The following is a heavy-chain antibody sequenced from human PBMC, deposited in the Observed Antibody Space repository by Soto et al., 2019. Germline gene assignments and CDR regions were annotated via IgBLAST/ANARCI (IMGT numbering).Heavy chain of an antibody. CDR3: ARAARSYDSDTYYASPFEF. Sequence: SETLSLTCTVSGDSISSYDWSWIRQTPGKGLEWIGYVYYGGTTRYNPSLKSRVTISLDTSKNQFSLKLRSMTAADTAVYRCARAARSYDSDTYYASPFEFCGQGTQVTVCS. CDR1: GDSISSYD. CDR2: VYYGGTT. D-gene: IGHD3-10*01. J-gene: IGHJ4*02. V-gene: IGHV4-59*01.